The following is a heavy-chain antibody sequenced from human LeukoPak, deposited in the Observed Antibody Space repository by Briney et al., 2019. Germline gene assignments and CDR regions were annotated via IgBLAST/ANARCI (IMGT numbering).Heavy chain of an antibody. CDR2: IKQDGSEK. Sequence: GGSLRLSCAASGFTFSIHGISWVRQAPGKGLEWVANIKQDGSEKYYVDSVKGRFTISRDNAKNSLSLQMNSLRDEDTSVYYCARGRCSSASCFFDYWGQGTLVTVSS. V-gene: IGHV3-7*01. CDR1: GFTFSIHG. J-gene: IGHJ4*02. CDR3: ARGRCSSASCFFDY. D-gene: IGHD2-2*01.